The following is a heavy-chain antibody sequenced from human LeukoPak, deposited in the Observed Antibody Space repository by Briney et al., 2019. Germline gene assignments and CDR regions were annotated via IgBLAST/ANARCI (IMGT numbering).Heavy chain of an antibody. CDR3: QALTMVRGVMIDY. Sequence: ASVKVSCKASGYTFTSYYMHWVRQAPGQGLECMGIINPSGGSTSYAQKFQGRVTMTRDMSTSTVYMELSSLRSEDTAVYYCQALTMVRGVMIDYWGQGTLVTVSS. CDR2: INPSGGST. D-gene: IGHD3-10*01. V-gene: IGHV1-46*01. J-gene: IGHJ4*02. CDR1: GYTFTSYY.